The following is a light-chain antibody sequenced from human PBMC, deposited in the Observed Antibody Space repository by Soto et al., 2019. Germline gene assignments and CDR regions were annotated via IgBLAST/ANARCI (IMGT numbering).Light chain of an antibody. CDR2: GVS. CDR1: SSDVGGYNY. CDR3: SSYTSSSTF. Sequence: QSALTQPASVSGSPGQSITISCTGTSSDVGGYNYVSWYQQHPGKAPKLMIYGVSNRPSGVSNRFSGSKSGNTASLTISGLQAEDEADYYCSSYTSSSTFFGTGTKVTV. V-gene: IGLV2-14*01. J-gene: IGLJ1*01.